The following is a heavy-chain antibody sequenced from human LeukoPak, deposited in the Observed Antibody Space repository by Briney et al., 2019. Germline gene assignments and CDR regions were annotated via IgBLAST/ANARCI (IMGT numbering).Heavy chain of an antibody. Sequence: KPSETLSLTCTVSGDSISSYYWSWIRQPPGKGLEWIGYVFYSGSTNYNPSLKSRVTLSVDTSRNQFSLRLSSVTAADTAVYYCATQSGSYFDSWGQGTLVTVSS. J-gene: IGHJ4*02. D-gene: IGHD1-26*01. CDR1: GDSISSYY. CDR3: ATQSGSYFDS. CDR2: VFYSGST. V-gene: IGHV4-59*08.